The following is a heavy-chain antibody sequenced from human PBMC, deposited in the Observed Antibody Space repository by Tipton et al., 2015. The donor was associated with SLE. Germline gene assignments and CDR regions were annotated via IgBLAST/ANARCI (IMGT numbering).Heavy chain of an antibody. CDR3: ARGGIYHDYSGNFDF. CDR2: IYYSAYT. Sequence: TLSLTCTVSRGSINRSTYYWGWIRQPPRKGLEYIGSIYYSAYTSYNPSLKSRVTMSVDTSKSQFSLRLSSVTAADTAIYYCARGGIYHDYSGNFDFWGQGTLVTASS. J-gene: IGHJ4*02. V-gene: IGHV4-39*07. D-gene: IGHD3-22*01. CDR1: RGSINRSTYY.